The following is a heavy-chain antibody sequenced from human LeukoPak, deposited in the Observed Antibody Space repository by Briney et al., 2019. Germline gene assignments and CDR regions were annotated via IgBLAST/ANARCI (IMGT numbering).Heavy chain of an antibody. CDR1: GFTFSDYC. Sequence: KSGGSLRLSCAASGFTFSDYCMTWIRQAPGKGLEWVSYISAGGTTIYYADSVKGRFTVSRDNARNSLYLQMNSLRAEDTAVYYCARVRSSSWTPGPWGQGTLVTVSS. J-gene: IGHJ5*02. V-gene: IGHV3-11*01. D-gene: IGHD6-13*01. CDR2: ISAGGTTI. CDR3: ARVRSSSWTPGP.